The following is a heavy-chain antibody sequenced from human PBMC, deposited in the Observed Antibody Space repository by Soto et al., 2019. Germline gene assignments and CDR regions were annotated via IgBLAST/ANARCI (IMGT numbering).Heavy chain of an antibody. V-gene: IGHV3-23*01. CDR3: AKAPAYYYGSGTSHFDY. CDR2: ISGSAGST. Sequence: PGGSLRLSCEASGFLFSTYVMSWVLQVPWKGLEWVSGISGSAGSTYYADSVKGRFTISRDNSKNTLYLQMDSLRVEDTAVYYCAKAPAYYYGSGTSHFDYWGQGTLVTVSS. CDR1: GFLFSTYV. D-gene: IGHD3-10*01. J-gene: IGHJ4*02.